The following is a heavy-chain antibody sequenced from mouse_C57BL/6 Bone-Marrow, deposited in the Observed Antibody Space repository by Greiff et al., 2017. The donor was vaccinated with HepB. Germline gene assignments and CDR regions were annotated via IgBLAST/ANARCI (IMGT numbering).Heavy chain of an antibody. J-gene: IGHJ3*01. CDR1: GYTFTDYY. V-gene: IGHV1-76*01. CDR3: ARPIYYYGSWFAY. D-gene: IGHD1-1*01. CDR2: IYPGSGNT. Sequence: VQGVESGAELVRPGASVKLSCKASGYTFTDYYINWVKQRPGQGLEWIARIYPGSGNTYYNEKFKGKATLTAEKSSSTAYMQLSSLTSEDSAVYFCARPIYYYGSWFAYWGQGTLVTVSA.